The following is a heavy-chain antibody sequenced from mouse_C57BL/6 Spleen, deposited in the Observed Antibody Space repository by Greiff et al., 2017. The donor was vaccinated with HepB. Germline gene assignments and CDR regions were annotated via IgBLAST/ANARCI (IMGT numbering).Heavy chain of an antibody. CDR1: GFTFSDYY. V-gene: IGHV5-12*01. Sequence: EVQVVESGGGLVQPGGSLKLSCAASGFTFSDYYMYWVRQTPEKRLEWVAYISNGGGSTYYPDTVKGRFTISRDNAKNTLYLQMSRLKSEDTAMYYCARHSDYEALDYWGQGTTLTVSS. D-gene: IGHD2-4*01. CDR3: ARHSDYEALDY. CDR2: ISNGGGST. J-gene: IGHJ2*01.